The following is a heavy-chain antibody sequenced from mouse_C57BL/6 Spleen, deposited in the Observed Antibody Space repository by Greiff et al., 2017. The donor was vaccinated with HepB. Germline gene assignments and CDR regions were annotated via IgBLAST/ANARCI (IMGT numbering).Heavy chain of an antibody. V-gene: IGHV1-52*01. CDR3: ARGGETAQATRAMDY. CDR2: IDPSDSET. J-gene: IGHJ4*01. Sequence: QVQLQQPGAELVRPGSSVKLSCKASGYTFTSYWMHWVKQRPIQGLEWIGNIDPSDSETHYNQKFKDKATLTVDKSSSTAYMQLSSLTSEDSAVYYGARGGETAQATRAMDYWGQGTSVTVSS. CDR1: GYTFTSYW. D-gene: IGHD3-2*02.